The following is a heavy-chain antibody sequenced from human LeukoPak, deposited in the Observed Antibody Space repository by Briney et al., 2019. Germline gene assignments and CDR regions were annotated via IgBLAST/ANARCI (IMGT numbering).Heavy chain of an antibody. V-gene: IGHV4-59*01. D-gene: IGHD4-17*01. Sequence: SETLSLTCTVSGDSISSYYWTWIRQPPGKGLEWIGHIYYRGSTNYNPSLKSRVTISVDSSKNQFSLKLSSVTDADTAVYYCAKDLGVMTTVFSLIDYWGQGTLVTVSS. CDR3: AKDLGVMTTVFSLIDY. CDR2: IYYRGST. J-gene: IGHJ4*02. CDR1: GDSISSYY.